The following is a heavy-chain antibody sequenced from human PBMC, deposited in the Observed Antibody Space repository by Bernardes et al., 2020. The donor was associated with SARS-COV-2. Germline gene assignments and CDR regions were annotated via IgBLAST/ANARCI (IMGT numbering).Heavy chain of an antibody. CDR2: IYTDGSE. J-gene: IGHJ4*02. Sequence: GGSLRLSCVASGLTVSISQMSWVRQAPGKGLEWVSVIYTDGSEFYADSVKGRFTISRDNSKNTLYLQMNSLRAEDTAVYFCVREKVQSEPATRYDYWGQGTLVTVSS. CDR1: GLTVSISQ. V-gene: IGHV3-53*01. D-gene: IGHD2-2*01. CDR3: VREKVQSEPATRYDY.